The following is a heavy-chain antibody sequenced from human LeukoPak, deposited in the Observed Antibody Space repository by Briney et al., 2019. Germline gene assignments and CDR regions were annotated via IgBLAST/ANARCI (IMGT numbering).Heavy chain of an antibody. CDR1: GGSINSGSYF. D-gene: IGHD7-27*01. Sequence: SETLTLTCTVSGGSINSGSYFWGWIRQPPGKGLEWIGSIYYSGSTHYNPSLKSRVTISSDTSRNQFSLKLSSVTAADTAVYYCTRDLGNWDIDYWGQGTLLTVSS. V-gene: IGHV4-39*07. CDR2: IYYSGST. CDR3: TRDLGNWDIDY. J-gene: IGHJ4*02.